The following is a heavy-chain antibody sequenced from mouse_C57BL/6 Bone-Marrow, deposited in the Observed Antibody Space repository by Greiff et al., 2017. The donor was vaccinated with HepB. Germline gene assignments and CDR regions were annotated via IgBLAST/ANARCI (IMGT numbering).Heavy chain of an antibody. CDR2: IDPNSGGT. V-gene: IGHV1-72*01. D-gene: IGHD1-1*01. CDR3: ARGGLLRYPYYFDY. CDR1: GYTFTSYW. Sequence: VQLQQPGAELVKPGASVKLSCKASGYTFTSYWMHWVKQRPGLGLEWIGRIDPNSGGTKYNEKFKSKATLTVDKPSSTAYMQLSSLTSEDSAVYYCARGGLLRYPYYFDYWGQGTTLTVSS. J-gene: IGHJ2*01.